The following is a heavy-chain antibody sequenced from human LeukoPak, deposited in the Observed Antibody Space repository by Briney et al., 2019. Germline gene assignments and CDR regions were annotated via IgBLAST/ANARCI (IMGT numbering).Heavy chain of an antibody. CDR2: INHSGST. CDR3: ARAVYVNYYGSGSYWNY. V-gene: IGHV4-34*01. CDR1: GGSFSGFY. Sequence: PSETLSLTCAVYGGSFSGFYWSWIRQPPGKGLEWIGEINHSGSTNYNPSLKSRVTISVDTSKKQFSLKLSSVTAADTAGYYCARAVYVNYYGSGSYWNYWGQGTLVTVSS. D-gene: IGHD3-10*01. J-gene: IGHJ4*02.